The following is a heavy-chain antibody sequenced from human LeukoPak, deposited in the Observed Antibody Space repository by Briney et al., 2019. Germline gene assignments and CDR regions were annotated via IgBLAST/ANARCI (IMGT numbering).Heavy chain of an antibody. CDR2: ISWNSGSI. CDR3: AKDMNYDILTGYSDY. J-gene: IGHJ4*02. Sequence: GRSLRLSCAASGFTFDDYAMHWVRQAPGKGLEWVSGISWNSGSIGYADSAKGRFTISRDNAKNSLYLQMNSLRAEDTALYYCAKDMNYDILTGYSDYWGQGTLVTVSS. D-gene: IGHD3-9*01. V-gene: IGHV3-9*01. CDR1: GFTFDDYA.